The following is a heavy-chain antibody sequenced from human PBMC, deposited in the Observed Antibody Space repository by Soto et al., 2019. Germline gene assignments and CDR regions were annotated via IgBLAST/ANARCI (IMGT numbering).Heavy chain of an antibody. J-gene: IGHJ5*02. Sequence: TLSLTCTVSGGSIGSGGYYWSWIRQHPGKGLEWIGYIFYSGTTYYNPSLKSRVTISVDTSKNQFSLKLSSVTAADTAVSSSARCVDPWGQGPLVTVPP. V-gene: IGHV4-31*03. CDR1: GGSIGSGGYY. CDR2: IFYSGTT. CDR3: ARCVDP.